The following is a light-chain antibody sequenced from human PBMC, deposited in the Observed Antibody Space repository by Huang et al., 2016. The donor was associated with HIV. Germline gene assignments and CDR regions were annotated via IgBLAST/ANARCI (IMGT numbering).Light chain of an antibody. J-gene: IGKJ5*01. Sequence: EIVLTQSPGTLSLSPGERATLSCRASHSVSSSYLAWYQQKRGQAPRLRIYGASSRATGIPARFSGSGSGTDFALTISRLEPEDFAVYYCQQYGDSPITFGQGTRLEIK. CDR2: GAS. CDR1: HSVSSSY. V-gene: IGKV3-20*01. CDR3: QQYGDSPIT.